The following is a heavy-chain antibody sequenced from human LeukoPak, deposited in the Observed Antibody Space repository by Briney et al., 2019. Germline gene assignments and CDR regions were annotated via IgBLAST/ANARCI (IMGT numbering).Heavy chain of an antibody. D-gene: IGHD5/OR15-5a*01. CDR3: AKDKGVYDLFDY. V-gene: IGHV3-7*01. Sequence: GGSLRLSCAASGFTFSSYWMSWVRQAPGKGLEWVANIKQDGSEKYYVDSVKGRFTISRDNSKNTLYLQMNSLRAEDTAVYYCAKDKGVYDLFDYWGQGTLVTVSS. J-gene: IGHJ4*02. CDR2: IKQDGSEK. CDR1: GFTFSSYW.